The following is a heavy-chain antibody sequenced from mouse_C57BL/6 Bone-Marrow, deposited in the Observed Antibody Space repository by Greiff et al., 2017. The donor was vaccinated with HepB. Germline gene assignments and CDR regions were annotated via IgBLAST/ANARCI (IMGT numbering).Heavy chain of an antibody. CDR1: GYTFTSYT. CDR2: INPSSGYT. D-gene: IGHD1-1*02. CDR3: ARWFGGDY. J-gene: IGHJ2*01. V-gene: IGHV1-4*01. Sequence: VQVVESGAELARPGASVKMSCKASGYTFTSYTMHWVKQRPGQGPEWIGYINPSSGYTKYNQKFKDKATLTADKSSSTAYMQLSSLTSEDSAVYYCARWFGGDYWGQGTTLTVSS.